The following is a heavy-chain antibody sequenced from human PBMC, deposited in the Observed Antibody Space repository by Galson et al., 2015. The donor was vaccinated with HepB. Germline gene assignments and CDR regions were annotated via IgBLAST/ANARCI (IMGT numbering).Heavy chain of an antibody. V-gene: IGHV3-30*18. Sequence: SLRLSCAASGFTFSSYGMHWVRQAPGKGLEWVAVISYDGSNKYYADSVKGRFTISRDNSKNTLYLQMNSLRAEDTAVYYCAKDFGSYLALNYFDYWGQGTLVTVSS. CDR1: GFTFSSYG. CDR2: ISYDGSNK. D-gene: IGHD1-26*01. J-gene: IGHJ4*02. CDR3: AKDFGSYLALNYFDY.